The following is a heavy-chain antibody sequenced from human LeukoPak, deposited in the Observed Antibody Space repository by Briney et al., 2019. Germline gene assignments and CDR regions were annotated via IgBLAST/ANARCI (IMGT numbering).Heavy chain of an antibody. D-gene: IGHD1-26*01. V-gene: IGHV1-46*01. CDR1: GYSFTGYY. CDR2: ILPSGGIT. J-gene: IGHJ4*02. Sequence: ASVKVSCQASGYSFTGYYIHWVRQAPGQGLEWLGGILPSGGITTYEQMFQGRVTLTRDMSTGPVYMELRILRSEDKAGYYFAGGTSGSCYSWGQGALVTVSS. CDR3: AGGTSGSCYS.